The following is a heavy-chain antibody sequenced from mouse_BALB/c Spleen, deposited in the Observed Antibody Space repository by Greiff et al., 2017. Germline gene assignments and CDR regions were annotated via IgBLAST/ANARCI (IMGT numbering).Heavy chain of an antibody. Sequence: EVKLVESGGGLVKPGGSLKLSCAASGFTFSSYAMSWVRQTPEKRLAWVASISSGGSTYYPDSVKGRFTISRDNARNILYLQMSSLRSEDTAMYYCAREGSYPWFAYWGQGTLVTVSA. CDR3: AREGSYPWFAY. CDR1: GFTFSSYA. D-gene: IGHD1-1*02. V-gene: IGHV5-6-5*01. J-gene: IGHJ3*01. CDR2: ISSGGST.